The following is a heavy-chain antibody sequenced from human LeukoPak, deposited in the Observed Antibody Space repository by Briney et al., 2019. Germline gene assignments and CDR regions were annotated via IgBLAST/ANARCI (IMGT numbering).Heavy chain of an antibody. Sequence: SVKVSCKASGGTFSSYAISWVRQAPGQGLEWMGGIIPIFGTANYAQKFQGRVTITADESTSTAYMELSSLRSEDTAVYYCARVGGAYSSSWYGASDYYGMDVWGQGTTVTVSS. CDR2: IIPIFGTA. J-gene: IGHJ6*02. CDR3: ARVGGAYSSSWYGASDYYGMDV. V-gene: IGHV1-69*13. CDR1: GGTFSSYA. D-gene: IGHD6-13*01.